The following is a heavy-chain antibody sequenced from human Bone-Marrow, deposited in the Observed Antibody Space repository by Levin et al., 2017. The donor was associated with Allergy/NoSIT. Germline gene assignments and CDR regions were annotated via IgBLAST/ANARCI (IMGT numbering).Heavy chain of an antibody. Sequence: ASVKVSCKTSGFTFSSSAVQWVRQARGQRLEWIGWIVVGSGNTKYAQKFQERLTITRDMSTSTAYMELSSLRAEDTAVYYWAAELYSGGRGCTFDSWGQGTMVTVSS. J-gene: IGHJ3*02. CDR2: IVVGSGNT. CDR1: GFTFSSSA. D-gene: IGHD2-15*01. CDR3: AAELYSGGRGCTFDS. V-gene: IGHV1-58*01.